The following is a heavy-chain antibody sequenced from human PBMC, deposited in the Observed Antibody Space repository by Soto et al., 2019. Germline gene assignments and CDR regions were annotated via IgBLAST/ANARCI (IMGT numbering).Heavy chain of an antibody. CDR3: ASAVVIGARLES. V-gene: IGHV3-23*01. D-gene: IGHD2-15*01. Sequence: GGTLRLSCAASGFTFSSHAMTWVRQAPGKGLEWVLAISGSADRTYYADSVKGRFTISRDNFKDTSYLQMKSLRPEDTAVYGGASAVVIGARLESWGRGTLVTVCS. J-gene: IGHJ5*01. CDR1: GFTFSSHA. CDR2: ISGSADRT.